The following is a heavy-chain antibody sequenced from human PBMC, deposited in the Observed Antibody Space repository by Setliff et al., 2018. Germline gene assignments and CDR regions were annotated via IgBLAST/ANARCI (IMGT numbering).Heavy chain of an antibody. CDR1: GGSISSYY. J-gene: IGHJ6*03. CDR3: AREQWLDPPGYYYMDV. V-gene: IGHV4-4*07. CDR2: IYIGGSA. Sequence: SETLSLTCTVSGGSISSYYWSWIRQPAGKGLEWIGHIYIGGSANYNPSLKSRVTMSINTSKNQFSLKLNSVTAADMAVYYCAREQWLDPPGYYYMDVWAKGTTVTVSS. D-gene: IGHD6-19*01.